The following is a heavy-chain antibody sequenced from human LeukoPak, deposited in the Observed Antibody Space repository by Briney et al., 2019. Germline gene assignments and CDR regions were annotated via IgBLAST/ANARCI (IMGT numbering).Heavy chain of an antibody. V-gene: IGHV3-23*01. CDR3: AKDLIAVAGTV. CDR1: GFIFSSYW. D-gene: IGHD6-19*01. Sequence: GGSLRLSCAASGFIFSSYWMAWVRQAPGKGLEWVSAISGSGGSTYYADSVKGRFTISRDNSKNTLYLQMNSLRAEDTAVYYCAKDLIAVAGTVWGQGTLVTVSS. CDR2: ISGSGGST. J-gene: IGHJ4*02.